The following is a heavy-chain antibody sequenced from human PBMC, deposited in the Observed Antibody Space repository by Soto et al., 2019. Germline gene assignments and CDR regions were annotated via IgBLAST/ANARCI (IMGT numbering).Heavy chain of an antibody. CDR2: IYYSGST. CDR3: ARGLRIAARPVAWFDP. V-gene: IGHV4-59*01. CDR1: GGSISSYY. J-gene: IGHJ5*02. D-gene: IGHD6-6*01. Sequence: KSSETLSLTCTVSGGSISSYYWSWIRQPPGKGLEWIGYIYYSGSTNYNPSLKSRVTISVDTSKNQFSLKLSSVTAADTAVYYCARGLRIAARPVAWFDPGDQGILVTVSS.